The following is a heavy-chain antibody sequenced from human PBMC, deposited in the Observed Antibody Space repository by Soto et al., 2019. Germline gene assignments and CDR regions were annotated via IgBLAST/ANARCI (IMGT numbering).Heavy chain of an antibody. CDR1: GDSFNDYY. CDR3: ARESGGATATLDYYYFYMDV. V-gene: IGHV1-2*04. D-gene: IGHD5-12*01. Sequence: VQLVQSGAEVRKPGASVKVSCKSSGDSFNDYYIHWVRQAPGQGLEWMGWINPNGGVTKYAQKFQGWVTMTRDTSIRTVYMVLNRLRSDDTAVYYCARESGGATATLDYYYFYMDVWGKGTTVTVSS. CDR2: INPNGGVT. J-gene: IGHJ6*03.